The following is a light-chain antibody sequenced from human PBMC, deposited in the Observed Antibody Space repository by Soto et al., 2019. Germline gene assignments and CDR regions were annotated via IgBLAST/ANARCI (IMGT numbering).Light chain of an antibody. CDR2: LAS. V-gene: IGKV1-9*01. Sequence: QLTQSPSSLSASVVYIFTITCLASQGISNSLAWYQQKPGKAPKLLMYLASTLQSRVQPRFSGTGSGTNFTLTIRSMQPEDFATYYCKKYNSYYRKFGKGNKVDIK. J-gene: IGKJ1*01. CDR1: QGISNS. CDR3: KKYNSYYRK.